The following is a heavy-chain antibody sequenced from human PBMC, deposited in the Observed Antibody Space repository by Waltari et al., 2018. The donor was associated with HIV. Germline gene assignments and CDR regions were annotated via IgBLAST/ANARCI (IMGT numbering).Heavy chain of an antibody. V-gene: IGHV4-59*01. CDR2: LHYSGST. CDR3: ARGAFNYDDSGHRGGFDY. J-gene: IGHJ4*02. D-gene: IGHD3-22*01. CDR1: GGSISTYY. Sequence: HVQLQESGPGLVKPSETLSLTCTISGGSISTYYWSWIRQPPGKGLEWIGYLHYSGSTKYNPALRSRFTISVDTSRTQFSLKLSSVTAADTAVYYCARGAFNYDDSGHRGGFDYWGRGTLVTVSS.